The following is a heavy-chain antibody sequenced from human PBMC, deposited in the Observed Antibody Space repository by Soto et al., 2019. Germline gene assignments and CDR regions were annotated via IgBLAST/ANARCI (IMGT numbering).Heavy chain of an antibody. V-gene: IGHV3-13*04. CDR1: GFSFSSYD. Sequence: EVQLVESGGGLVQPGGSLRLSCAASGFSFSSYDMHWVRQGIGKGLEWVSTIGLAGDASYPASVKGRFTISRENAKNSXXLQVSNLSVGYRGVYYRARDRGVINMTRGVYCMDVWGQGTTVTVAS. J-gene: IGHJ6*02. CDR3: ARDRGVINMTRGVYCMDV. CDR2: IGLAGDA. D-gene: IGHD3-10*01.